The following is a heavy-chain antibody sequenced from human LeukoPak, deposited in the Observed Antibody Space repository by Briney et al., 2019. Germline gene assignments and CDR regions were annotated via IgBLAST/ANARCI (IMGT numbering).Heavy chain of an antibody. J-gene: IGHJ4*02. V-gene: IGHV1-8*01. Sequence: ASVKVSCKASGYTFAIYDINWVRQATGQGLEWMGWMNPNSGNTGYAQKFQGRVTMTRDTSISTVYMELSSLTSDDTAVYFCARGARGAGSYFPDYWGQGTPVTVSS. CDR1: GYTFAIYD. CDR2: MNPNSGNT. D-gene: IGHD1-26*01. CDR3: ARGARGAGSYFPDY.